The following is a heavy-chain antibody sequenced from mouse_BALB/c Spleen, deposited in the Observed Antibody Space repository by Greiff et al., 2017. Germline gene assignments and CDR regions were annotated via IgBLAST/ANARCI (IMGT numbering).Heavy chain of an antibody. CDR2: INPSTGYT. V-gene: IGHV1-7*01. J-gene: IGHJ4*01. D-gene: IGHD2-14*01. CDR1: GYTFTSYW. Sequence: VKLLESGAELAKPGASVKMSCKASGYTFTSYWMHWVKQRPGQGLEWIGYINPSTGYTDYNQKFKDKATLTADKSSSTAYMQLSSLTSEDSAVYYCARWGVRRRFYAMDYWGQGTSVTVSA. CDR3: ARWGVRRRFYAMDY.